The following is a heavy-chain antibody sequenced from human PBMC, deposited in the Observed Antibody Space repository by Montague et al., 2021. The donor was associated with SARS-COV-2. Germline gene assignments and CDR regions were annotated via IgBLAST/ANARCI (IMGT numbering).Heavy chain of an antibody. CDR3: GGRYIGTWDYFDY. D-gene: IGHD3-16*01. Sequence: SETLSLTCSVSGGSFSSGYSYWSWLRQAPGMGLEWSGDLHYAGSAYYNLSRRSRVTISADTSKNQLSLKLNSVTAADTAVYYCGGRYIGTWDYFDYWGQGTLVTVSS. CDR2: LHYAGSA. CDR1: GGSFSSGYSY. J-gene: IGHJ4*02. V-gene: IGHV4-39*01.